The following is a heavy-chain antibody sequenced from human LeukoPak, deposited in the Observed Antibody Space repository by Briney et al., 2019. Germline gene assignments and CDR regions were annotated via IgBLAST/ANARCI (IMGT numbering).Heavy chain of an antibody. CDR2: ISSSSSYI. V-gene: IGHV3-21*01. D-gene: IGHD6-13*01. J-gene: IGHJ4*02. CDR3: ARVGSQLGTSYFDY. Sequence: GGSLRLSCAASGFTFSSYNMNWVRQAPGKGLEWVSSISSSSSYIYYADSLKGRFTISRDNAKNSLYLQMNSLRAEDRAVSYCARVGSQLGTSYFDYWGQGTLVTVSS. CDR1: GFTFSSYN.